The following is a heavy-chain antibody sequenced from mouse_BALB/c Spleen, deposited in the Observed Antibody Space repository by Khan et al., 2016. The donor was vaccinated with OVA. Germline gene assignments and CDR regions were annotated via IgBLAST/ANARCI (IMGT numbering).Heavy chain of an antibody. CDR1: GFSLTNYG. J-gene: IGHJ4*01. Sequence: QVQLKESGPGLVAPSQSLSITCTISGFSLTNYGIHWVRQPPGKGLEWLVVIWSDGSTTYNSDLKSRLSISKDNSKSQVFLKMNSLQTDDTAMYYCARQPYYHDYIMDYWGQGTSVTVSS. D-gene: IGHD2-10*01. CDR2: IWSDGST. CDR3: ARQPYYHDYIMDY. V-gene: IGHV2-6-1*01.